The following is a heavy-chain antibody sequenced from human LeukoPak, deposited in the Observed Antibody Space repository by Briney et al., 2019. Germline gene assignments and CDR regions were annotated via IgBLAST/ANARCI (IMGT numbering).Heavy chain of an antibody. CDR1: GYTFTSYA. CDR3: AREPGADSSGSLDY. CDR2: INAGNGNT. Sequence: GASVKVSCKASGYTFTSYALHWVRQAPGQRLEWMGWINAGNGNTKSSQKFQGRVTITRDTSASTAYMELSSLRSEDTAVYYCAREPGADSSGSLDYWGQGTLVRLL. V-gene: IGHV1-3*01. D-gene: IGHD3-22*01. J-gene: IGHJ4*02.